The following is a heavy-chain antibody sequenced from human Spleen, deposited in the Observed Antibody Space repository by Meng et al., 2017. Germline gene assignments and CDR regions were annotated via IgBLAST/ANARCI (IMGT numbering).Heavy chain of an antibody. D-gene: IGHD3-10*01. CDR1: GGSIFTSNYY. Sequence: SETLSLTCTVSGGSIFTSNYYWIWIRQPPGKGLEWIGTTFYNGITYYNPSLRSRVTISVDTSKNHFSLKPSSVTAADTAVYYCARGNYGSGSYYNSRFPRLDAFDIWGQGTMVTVSS. CDR3: ARGNYGSGSYYNSRFPRLDAFDI. V-gene: IGHV4-39*07. CDR2: TFYNGIT. J-gene: IGHJ3*02.